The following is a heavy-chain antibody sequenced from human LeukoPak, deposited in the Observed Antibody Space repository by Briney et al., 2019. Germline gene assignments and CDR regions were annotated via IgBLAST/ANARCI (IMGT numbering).Heavy chain of an antibody. CDR2: INHSGST. V-gene: IGHV4-34*01. CDR1: GGSFSGYY. Sequence: SETLSLTCAVYGGSFSGYYWSWIRQPPGKGLEWIGEINHSGSTNYNPSHKSRVTISVDTSKNQFSLKLSSVTAADTAVYYCARGLPPDYWGQGTLVTVSS. CDR3: ARGLPPDY. J-gene: IGHJ4*02.